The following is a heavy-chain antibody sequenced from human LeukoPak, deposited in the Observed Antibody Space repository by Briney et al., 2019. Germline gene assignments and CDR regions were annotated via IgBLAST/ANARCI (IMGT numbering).Heavy chain of an antibody. CDR1: GGSFSGYY. CDR2: INHSGST. J-gene: IGHJ4*02. V-gene: IGHV4-34*01. D-gene: IGHD6-6*01. Sequence: PSETLSLTCAVYGGSFSGYYWSWIRQPPGKGLEWISEINHSGSTNYNPSLKSRVTISVDTSKNQFSLKLSSVTAADTAVYYCAGSSSHFDYWGQGTLVTVSS. CDR3: AGSSSHFDY.